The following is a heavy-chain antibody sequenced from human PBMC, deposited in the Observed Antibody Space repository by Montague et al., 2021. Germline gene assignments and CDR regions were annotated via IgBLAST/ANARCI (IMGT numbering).Heavy chain of an antibody. V-gene: IGHV4-39*01. CDR1: GGSISSASYY. D-gene: IGHD2-15*01. Sequence: SETLSLTCTVSGGSISSASYYWGWIRQPPGKGLEFIGVIYYNGTTYHNPSLKSRVTVSMDTSKNQFSLKLSSVTAADTAVHYCARSLYCRGGSCYSGFDPWGQGTLVTASS. CDR2: IYYNGTT. J-gene: IGHJ5*02. CDR3: ARSLYCRGGSCYSGFDP.